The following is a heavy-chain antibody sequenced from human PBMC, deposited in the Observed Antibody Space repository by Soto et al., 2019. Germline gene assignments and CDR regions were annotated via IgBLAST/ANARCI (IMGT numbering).Heavy chain of an antibody. CDR1: GYTFTGYY. J-gene: IGHJ6*02. D-gene: IGHD2-2*01. Sequence: QVQLVQSGAEVKKPGASVKVSCKASGYTFTGYYMHWVRQAPGQGLEWMGWINPNSGGTNYAQKLGGGVTMTGDTYISTAYMVLSRLKSDNTAVYYCARDKLVVVAAAILWDGMDVWGQGTTVTVSS. CDR2: INPNSGGT. V-gene: IGHV1-2*02. CDR3: ARDKLVVVAAAILWDGMDV.